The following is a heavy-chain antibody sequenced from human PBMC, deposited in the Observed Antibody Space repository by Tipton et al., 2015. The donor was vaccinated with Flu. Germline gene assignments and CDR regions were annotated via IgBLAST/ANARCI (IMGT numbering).Heavy chain of an antibody. J-gene: IGHJ6*02. Sequence: GLVKPSETLSLICTVSGASVSGSRYYWAWIRQAPGKGPECIGTIYDSGRIYYNPSLKSRLIISVDTSKNQFSLRLSSVTAADTALYYCARQGMPGLDVWGQGTTVTVSS. CDR1: GASVSGSRYY. V-gene: IGHV4-39*01. CDR3: ARQGMPGLDV. D-gene: IGHD2-2*01. CDR2: IYDSGRI.